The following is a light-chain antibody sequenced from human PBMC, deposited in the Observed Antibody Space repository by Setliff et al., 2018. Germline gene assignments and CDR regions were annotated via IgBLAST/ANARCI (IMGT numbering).Light chain of an antibody. J-gene: IGLJ2*01. CDR3: SSYTSSSPFVV. CDR2: EVS. CDR1: SSDVGGYNY. V-gene: IGLV2-14*01. Sequence: QSALTQPASVSGSPGQSITTSCTGTSSDVGGYNYVSWYQQHPGKAPKLMIYEVSNRPSGVSNRFSGSKSGNTASLTISGLQAEDEADYYCSSYTSSSPFVVFGGGTKVTVL.